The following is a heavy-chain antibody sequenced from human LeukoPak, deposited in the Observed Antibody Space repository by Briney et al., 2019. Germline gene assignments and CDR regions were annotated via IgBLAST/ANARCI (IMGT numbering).Heavy chain of an antibody. J-gene: IGHJ6*02. CDR3: ARIGLRDYYYAMDL. V-gene: IGHV3-53*01. CDR1: GFTVSSNY. D-gene: IGHD2-15*01. Sequence: GGSLRLSCAASGFTVSSNYLSWVRQAPGKGLEWVSVIYSGGSTYYADSVKGRFTISRDNSKNTLYLQMNSLRAEDTAVYYCARIGLRDYYYAMDLWGQGTTVTVSS. CDR2: IYSGGST.